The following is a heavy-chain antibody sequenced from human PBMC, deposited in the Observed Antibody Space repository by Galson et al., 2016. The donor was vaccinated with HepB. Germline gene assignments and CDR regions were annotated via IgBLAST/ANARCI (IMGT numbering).Heavy chain of an antibody. J-gene: IGHJ5*02. CDR2: TNSDGTIS. Sequence: SLRLSCAASGFAFSSHWMHWVRQDLGKGLVWVSRTNSDGTISNSADSVKVRFTISRDNAKNTLYLQMKSLRAEDTAVYFCVRDHSVVPTTAYNWFDPWGRGTLVTVSS. CDR1: GFAFSSHW. V-gene: IGHV3-74*01. D-gene: IGHD4-23*01. CDR3: VRDHSVVPTTAYNWFDP.